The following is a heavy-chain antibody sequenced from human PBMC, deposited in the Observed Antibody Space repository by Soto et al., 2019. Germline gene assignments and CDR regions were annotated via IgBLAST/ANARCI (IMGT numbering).Heavy chain of an antibody. Sequence: GASVKVSCKASSFIFTSYGINWVRQAPGQGLAWMGWISGYNGNTKYGQKFQDRVTLTADTSTATAFMEVRSLRGDDSAVYYCATSGGHHFGMDVWGQGTTVTVSS. CDR2: ISGYNGNT. J-gene: IGHJ6*02. CDR3: ATSGGHHFGMDV. CDR1: SFIFTSYG. V-gene: IGHV1-18*01. D-gene: IGHD2-8*02.